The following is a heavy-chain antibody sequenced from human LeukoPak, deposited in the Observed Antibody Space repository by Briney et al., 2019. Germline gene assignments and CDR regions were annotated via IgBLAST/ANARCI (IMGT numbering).Heavy chain of an antibody. CDR2: IKRDGSEK. CDR3: ASEVSSSCDY. Sequence: PGGSLRLSCAASGFTFSSYWMSWVRQAPGKGLEWVANIKRDGSEKYYVDSVKGRFTISRDNAKNSLYLQMSSLRAEDTAVYYCASEVSSSCDYWGQGTLVTVSS. CDR1: GFTFSSYW. V-gene: IGHV3-7*01. J-gene: IGHJ4*02. D-gene: IGHD6-13*01.